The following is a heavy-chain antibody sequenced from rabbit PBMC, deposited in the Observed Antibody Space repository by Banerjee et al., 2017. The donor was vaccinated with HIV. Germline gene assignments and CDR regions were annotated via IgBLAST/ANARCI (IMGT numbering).Heavy chain of an antibody. CDR3: ARIGTDSGGYYNL. CDR2: INGGSGSA. V-gene: IGHV1S45*01. Sequence: QEQLEESGGGLVKPEGSLKLSCTASGFDLSSNYWMSWVRQAPGKGLEWIGYINGGSGSAYYANWASGRFTISKTSSTTVTLQMTSLTAADTATYFCARIGTDSGGYYNLWGPGTLVTVS. J-gene: IGHJ4*01. D-gene: IGHD1-1*01. CDR1: GFDLSSNYW.